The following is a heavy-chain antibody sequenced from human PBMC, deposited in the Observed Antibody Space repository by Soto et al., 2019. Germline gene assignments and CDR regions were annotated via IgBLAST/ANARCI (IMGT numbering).Heavy chain of an antibody. J-gene: IGHJ5*02. CDR3: AREIAAAGNFRFWVPWFDP. CDR2: ISYDGSNK. D-gene: IGHD6-13*01. CDR1: GFTFSSYA. V-gene: IGHV3-30-3*01. Sequence: GGSLRLSCAASGFTFSSYAMHWVRQAPGKGLEWVAVISYDGSNKYYADSVKGRFTISRDNSKNTLYLQMNGLRAEDTAVYYCAREIAAAGNFRFWVPWFDPWGQGTLVTVSS.